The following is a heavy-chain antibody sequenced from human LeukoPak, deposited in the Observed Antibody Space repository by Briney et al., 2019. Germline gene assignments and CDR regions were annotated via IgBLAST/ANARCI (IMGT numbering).Heavy chain of an antibody. J-gene: IGHJ4*02. D-gene: IGHD3-22*01. Sequence: KXLXXVSAISGSGGSTYYADSVKGRFTISRDNSKNTLYLQMNSLRAEDTAVYYCAKDLLNYYDSSGYYGTTNFDYWGQGTLVTVSS. V-gene: IGHV3-23*01. CDR2: ISGSGGST. CDR3: AKDLLNYYDSSGYYGTTNFDY.